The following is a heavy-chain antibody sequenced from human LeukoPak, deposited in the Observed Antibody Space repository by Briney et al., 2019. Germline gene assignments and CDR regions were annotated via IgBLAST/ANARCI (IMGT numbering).Heavy chain of an antibody. V-gene: IGHV4-31*03. CDR3: ARVDAPNYYYMDV. J-gene: IGHJ6*03. D-gene: IGHD2-2*01. CDR1: GGSISSDDYY. CDR2: IYYSGNT. Sequence: PSETLSLTCTVSGGSISSDDYYWSWIRQHPEKGLEWIGYIYYSGNTYYNPSLESRVTISVDTSKNQFSLKLSSVTAADTAVYYCARVDAPNYYYMDVWGKGTTVTVSS.